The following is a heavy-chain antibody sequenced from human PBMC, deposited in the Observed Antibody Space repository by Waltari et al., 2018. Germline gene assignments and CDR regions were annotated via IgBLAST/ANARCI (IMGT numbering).Heavy chain of an antibody. CDR2: IYSCGST. Sequence: EVQLVESGGGLIQPGGSLRLSCAASGFTVSSNYMSWVRQAPGKGLEWVSVIYSCGSTYYADSVKGRFTISRDNSKNTLYLQMNSLRAEDTAVYYCARDGIVVVPAGSGDYYYYGMDVWGQGTTVTVSS. CDR1: GFTVSSNY. J-gene: IGHJ6*02. V-gene: IGHV3-53*01. D-gene: IGHD2-2*01. CDR3: ARDGIVVVPAGSGDYYYYGMDV.